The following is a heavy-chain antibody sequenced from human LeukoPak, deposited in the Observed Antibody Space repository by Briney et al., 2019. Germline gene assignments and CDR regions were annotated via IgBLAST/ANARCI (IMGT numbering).Heavy chain of an antibody. CDR1: DGSINGYY. CDR3: ATDGPLGGFDP. V-gene: IGHV4-59*01. Sequence: PSETLSLTCTVSDGSINGYYWSWIRQPPGKGLDWIGYMYSGGTTNYSPSLKSRVTISEDMSKNQFSLKLTSVTAADTAVYYCATDGPLGGFDPWGQGTLVTVSS. J-gene: IGHJ5*02. CDR2: MYSGGTT.